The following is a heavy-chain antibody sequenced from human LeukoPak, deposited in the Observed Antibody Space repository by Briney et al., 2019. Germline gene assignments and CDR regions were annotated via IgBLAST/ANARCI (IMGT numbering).Heavy chain of an antibody. Sequence: SETLSLTCAVSGHPINSAYYWVWIRQPPGKGLEWIGSLYHPDSTYYNPSLERRVTMSVDTYRKRFSLKLSFVPAADTAVYYCAGQFDSYFYYYLDVWGTGTTVTVSS. V-gene: IGHV4-38-2*01. D-gene: IGHD3-10*01. CDR2: LYHPDST. CDR3: AGQFDSYFYYYLDV. CDR1: GHPINSAYY. J-gene: IGHJ6*03.